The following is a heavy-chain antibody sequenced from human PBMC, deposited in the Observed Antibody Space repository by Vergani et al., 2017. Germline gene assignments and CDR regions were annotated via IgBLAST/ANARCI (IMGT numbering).Heavy chain of an antibody. CDR2: ISWDGGST. J-gene: IGHJ6*02. CDR3: AEEEWTPRYDFWSGYYTPGYYGMDV. CDR1: GFTFDDYA. D-gene: IGHD3-3*01. V-gene: IGHV3-43D*04. Sequence: EVQLVESGGVVVQPGGSLRLSCAASGFTFDDYAMHWVRQAPGKGLEWVSLISWDGGSTYYADSVKGRFTISRDNSKNSLYLQMNSLRAEDTALYYCAEEEWTPRYDFWSGYYTPGYYGMDVWGQGTTVTVSS.